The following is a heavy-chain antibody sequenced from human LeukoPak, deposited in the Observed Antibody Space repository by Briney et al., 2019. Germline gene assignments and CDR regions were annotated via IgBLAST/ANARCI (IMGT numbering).Heavy chain of an antibody. Sequence: GGSLRLSCAASGFTFDDYGMSWVRQAPGKGLEWVASIKQDGSEKYYVDSVKGRFTISRDNAKNSLYLQMISLRDDDTAVYYCARDKSYDSSGYYYLFTYWGRGILVTVSS. CDR1: GFTFDDYG. D-gene: IGHD3-22*01. CDR3: ARDKSYDSSGYYYLFTY. V-gene: IGHV3-7*01. CDR2: IKQDGSEK. J-gene: IGHJ4*02.